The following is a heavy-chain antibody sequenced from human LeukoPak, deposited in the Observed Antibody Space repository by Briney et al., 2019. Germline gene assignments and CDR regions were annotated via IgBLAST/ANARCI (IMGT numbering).Heavy chain of an antibody. V-gene: IGHV3-15*01. Sequence: GGSLRLSCAASGFAFSTSWMSWVRQAPGKGLEWVGRIKSKTDGGTADYAAPVKGRFIIYRDDSKNTLHLQMNSLKTDDTAVYFCTIDIEGRLPYGLLPTDSWGQGSLVTVSS. CDR3: TIDIEGRLPYGLLPTDS. CDR1: GFAFSTSW. CDR2: IKSKTDGGTA. D-gene: IGHD3-9*01. J-gene: IGHJ4*02.